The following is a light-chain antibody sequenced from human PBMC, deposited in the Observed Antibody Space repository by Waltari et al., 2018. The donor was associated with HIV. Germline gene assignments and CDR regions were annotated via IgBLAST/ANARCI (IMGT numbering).Light chain of an antibody. Sequence: QSALPQPRSVSGPPGQSVTNYCPGTSSDVGGYNYVSWYQQHPAKAPKLMIYYVSKRPSVVPDRFSGSKSGNTASLTISGLQAEDEADYYCCSDAGTSPLYVFGTGTKVTVL. CDR2: YVS. V-gene: IGLV2-11*01. CDR3: CSDAGTSPLYV. J-gene: IGLJ1*01. CDR1: SSDVGGYNY.